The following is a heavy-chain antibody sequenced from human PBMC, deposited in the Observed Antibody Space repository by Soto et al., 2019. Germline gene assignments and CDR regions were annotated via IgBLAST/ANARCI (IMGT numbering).Heavy chain of an antibody. D-gene: IGHD3-10*01. CDR3: ARGASMVRGVIGYYYYYGMDV. Sequence: PSETLSLTCAVYGGSFSGYYWSWIRQPPGKGLEWIGEINHSGSTNYNPSLKSRVTISVDTSKNQFSLKLSSVTAADTAVYYCARGASMVRGVIGYYYYYGMDVWGQGTPVTVSS. CDR1: GGSFSGYY. CDR2: INHSGST. J-gene: IGHJ6*02. V-gene: IGHV4-34*01.